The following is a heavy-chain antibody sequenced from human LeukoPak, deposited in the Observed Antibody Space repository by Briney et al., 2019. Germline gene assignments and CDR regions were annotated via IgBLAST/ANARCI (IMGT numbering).Heavy chain of an antibody. CDR1: GGSLNGHY. CDR3: AKDRASMVRGGIDY. D-gene: IGHD3-10*01. V-gene: IGHV4-34*01. Sequence: SETLSLTCAVYGGSLNGHYWSWIRQPPGKGLEWIGEGSDSGGTKFNPSLKSRVTISADTSKNQFSLKLTSVTAADTAVYYCAKDRASMVRGGIDYWGQGTLVTVSS. CDR2: GSDSGGT. J-gene: IGHJ4*02.